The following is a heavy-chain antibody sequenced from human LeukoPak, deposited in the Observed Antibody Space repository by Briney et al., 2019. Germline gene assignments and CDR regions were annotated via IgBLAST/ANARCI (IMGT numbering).Heavy chain of an antibody. CDR3: ARDRLIRGIAAAGHNY. J-gene: IGHJ4*02. CDR1: GYTFTGYY. CDR2: INPNSGGT. V-gene: IGHV1-2*06. D-gene: IGHD6-13*01. Sequence: ASVKVSCKASGYTFTGYYMHWVRQAPGQGLEWMGRINPNSGGTNYAQKFQGRVTMTRDTSISTVYMELSRLRSDDTAVYYCARDRLIRGIAAAGHNYWGQGTLVTVSS.